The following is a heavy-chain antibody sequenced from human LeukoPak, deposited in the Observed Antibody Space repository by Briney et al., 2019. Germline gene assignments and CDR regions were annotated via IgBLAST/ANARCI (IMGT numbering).Heavy chain of an antibody. Sequence: SVKVSCKASGGTFSSYAISWVRQAPGQGLEWMGGIIPIFGTANYAQKFQGRVTITADESTSTAYMALSSLRSEDTAVYYCAREEPAAINWFDPWGQGTLVTVSS. V-gene: IGHV1-69*01. CDR3: AREEPAAINWFDP. J-gene: IGHJ5*02. CDR1: GGTFSSYA. CDR2: IIPIFGTA. D-gene: IGHD2-2*02.